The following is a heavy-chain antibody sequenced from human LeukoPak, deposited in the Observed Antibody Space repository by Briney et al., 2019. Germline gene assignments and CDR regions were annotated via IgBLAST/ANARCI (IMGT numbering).Heavy chain of an antibody. Sequence: PGGSLRLSCAASGFTFSSYSMNWVRQAPGKGLEWVSYISSSSSTIYYADSVKGRFTISRDNAKNSLYLQMNSLRAEDTAVYYCARAGERVMAYKPDYWGQGTLVTVSS. V-gene: IGHV3-48*04. CDR2: ISSSSSTI. J-gene: IGHJ4*02. CDR1: GFTFSSYS. D-gene: IGHD3-16*01. CDR3: ARAGERVMAYKPDY.